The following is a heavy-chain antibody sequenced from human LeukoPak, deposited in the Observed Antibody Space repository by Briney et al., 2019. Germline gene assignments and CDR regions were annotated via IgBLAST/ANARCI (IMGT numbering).Heavy chain of an antibody. Sequence: GGSLRLSCAASGFTVSSNYMSWVRQAPGKGLEWVSVIYSGGSTYYADSVMGRFTISRDNSKNTLYLQMNSLRAEDTAVYYCARESMVRGVIIPLGMDVWGQGTTVTVSS. D-gene: IGHD3-10*01. CDR2: IYSGGST. V-gene: IGHV3-53*01. J-gene: IGHJ6*02. CDR3: ARESMVRGVIIPLGMDV. CDR1: GFTVSSNY.